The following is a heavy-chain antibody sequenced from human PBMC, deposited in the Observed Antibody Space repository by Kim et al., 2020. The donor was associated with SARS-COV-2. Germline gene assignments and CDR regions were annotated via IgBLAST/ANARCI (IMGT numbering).Heavy chain of an antibody. Sequence: SETLSLTYTVSGGSISSSSYYWGWIRQPPGKGLEWIGSIYYSGSTYYNPSLKSRVTISVDTSKNQFSLKLSSVTAADTAVYYCARHLRGTMIVVVITPLNYFDYWGQGTLVTVSS. CDR3: ARHLRGTMIVVVITPLNYFDY. CDR1: GGSISSSSYY. D-gene: IGHD3-22*01. J-gene: IGHJ4*02. V-gene: IGHV4-39*01. CDR2: IYYSGST.